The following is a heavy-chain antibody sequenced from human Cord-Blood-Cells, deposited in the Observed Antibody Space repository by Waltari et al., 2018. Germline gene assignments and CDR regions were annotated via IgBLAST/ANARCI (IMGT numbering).Heavy chain of an antibody. CDR1: GGSISSGGYD. D-gene: IGHD3-3*01. V-gene: IGHV4-31*03. Sequence: QVQLQESGPGLVKPSQTLSLTCTVSGGSISSGGYDWSWIRQHPGKGLEWIGYIYYSGSTYYNPSLKSRVTISVDTSKNQFSLKLSSVTAADTAVYYCARARRITIFGVVIIPVYFDYWGQGTLVTVSS. CDR2: IYYSGST. CDR3: ARARRITIFGVVIIPVYFDY. J-gene: IGHJ4*02.